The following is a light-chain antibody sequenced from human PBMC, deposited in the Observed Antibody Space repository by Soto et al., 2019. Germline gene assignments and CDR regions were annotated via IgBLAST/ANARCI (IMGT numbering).Light chain of an antibody. CDR1: QSVLYRANNRSH. J-gene: IGKJ1*01. Sequence: DIVLTQFPESLTVSPGERVTINCDSSQSVLYRANNRSHLAWFQQRPGQPPKLLIFWASFRESGVPARFSGSGSGTHFTLTISSLQAEDVAVYHCHQFFITPWTFCQGTRVEIK. V-gene: IGKV4-1*01. CDR2: WAS. CDR3: HQFFITPWT.